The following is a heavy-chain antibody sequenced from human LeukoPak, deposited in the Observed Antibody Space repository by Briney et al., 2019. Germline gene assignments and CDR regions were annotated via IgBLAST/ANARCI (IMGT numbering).Heavy chain of an antibody. CDR1: GYTFTGYY. Sequence: ASVKVSCKASGYTFTGYYMHWVRQAPGQGFEWMGWINPNSGGTNYAQKFQGWVTMTRDTSISTAYMELSRLRSDDTAVYYCARDQGDGYNSCFDYWGQGTLVTVSS. CDR3: ARDQGDGYNSCFDY. V-gene: IGHV1-2*04. J-gene: IGHJ4*02. D-gene: IGHD5-24*01. CDR2: INPNSGGT.